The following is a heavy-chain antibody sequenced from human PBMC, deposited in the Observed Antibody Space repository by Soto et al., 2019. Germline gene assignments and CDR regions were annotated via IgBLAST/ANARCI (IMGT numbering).Heavy chain of an antibody. CDR2: INHSGST. D-gene: IGHD2-15*01. CDR3: APYGSGGSCYEASL. Sequence: PSETLSLTCAVYGGSFSGYYWSWIRQPPGKGLEWIGEINHSGSTNYNPSLKSRVTISVDTSKNQFSLKLSSVTAADTAVYYCAPYGSGGSCYEASLWGQGTLVTVSS. V-gene: IGHV4-34*01. J-gene: IGHJ4*02. CDR1: GGSFSGYY.